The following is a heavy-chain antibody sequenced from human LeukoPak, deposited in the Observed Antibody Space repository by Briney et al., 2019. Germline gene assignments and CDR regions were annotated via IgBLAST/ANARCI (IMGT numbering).Heavy chain of an antibody. Sequence: SETLSLTCTVSGGSISSSSYCWGWIRQPPGKGLGWNGSIYYSGSTYYNPSLKSRVTISVNTSKNQFSLKLSSVTAADTAVYYCARPGHGYCSSTSCPYYYYYGMDVWGQGTTVTVSS. CDR2: IYYSGST. V-gene: IGHV4-39*01. J-gene: IGHJ6*02. CDR3: ARPGHGYCSSTSCPYYYYYGMDV. D-gene: IGHD2-2*01. CDR1: GGSISSSSYC.